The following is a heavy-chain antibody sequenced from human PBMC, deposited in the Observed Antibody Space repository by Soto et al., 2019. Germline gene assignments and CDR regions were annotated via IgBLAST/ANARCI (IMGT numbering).Heavy chain of an antibody. V-gene: IGHV3-72*01. CDR2: SRNKANSYST. CDR1: GFTFSDHY. CDR3: ARVLYDCIDV. Sequence: EVQLVQSGGGLVQPGGSLRLSCAASGFTFSDHYMDWVRQAPGKGLEWVGRSRNKANSYSTEYAASVTVRCTISRDDSKNSLDLQMNSLKTDDTAVYYCARVLYDCIDVWGKGSTVTVSS. J-gene: IGHJ6*03.